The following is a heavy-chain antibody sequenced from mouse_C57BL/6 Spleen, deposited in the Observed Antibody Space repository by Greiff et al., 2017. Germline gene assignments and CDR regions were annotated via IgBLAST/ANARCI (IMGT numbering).Heavy chain of an antibody. CDR3: ADGYPFAY. CDR2: IYPGDGDT. V-gene: IGHV1-82*01. CDR1: GYAFSSSW. D-gene: IGHD2-3*01. Sequence: VQLQQSGPELLKPGASVKISCKASGYAFSSSWMNWVKQRPGKGLEWIGRIYPGDGDTNYNGKFKGKATLTADKSSSTAYMQRSSLTSEDSAVYFCADGYPFAYWGQGTLVTVSA. J-gene: IGHJ3*01.